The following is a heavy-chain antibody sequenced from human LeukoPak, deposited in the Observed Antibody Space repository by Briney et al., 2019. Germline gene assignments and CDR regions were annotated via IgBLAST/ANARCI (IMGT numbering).Heavy chain of an antibody. CDR1: GGSFSGYY. D-gene: IGHD2-15*01. J-gene: IGHJ4*02. CDR2: INHSGST. CDR3: ARTKLHARGAHAPFDY. V-gene: IGHV4-34*01. Sequence: SETLSLTCAVYGGSFSGYYWSWIRQPPGKGLEWIGEINHSGSTNYNPSLKSRVTISVDTSKNQFSLKLSSVTAADTAVYYCARTKLHARGAHAPFDYWGQGTLVTVSS.